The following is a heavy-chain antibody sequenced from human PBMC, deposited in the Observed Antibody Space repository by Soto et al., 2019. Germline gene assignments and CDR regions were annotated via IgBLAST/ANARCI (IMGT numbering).Heavy chain of an antibody. CDR2: INHSGSA. J-gene: IGHJ4*02. Sequence: SETLSLTCAVYGVSFSGYYWTWIRQPPGTGLEWIGEINHSGSANYNPSLKSRVTISVDTSKNQFSLKLTSVTAADTAVYYCARDKITGLFDYWGQGTLVTVSS. D-gene: IGHD2-8*02. V-gene: IGHV4-34*01. CDR3: ARDKITGLFDY. CDR1: GVSFSGYY.